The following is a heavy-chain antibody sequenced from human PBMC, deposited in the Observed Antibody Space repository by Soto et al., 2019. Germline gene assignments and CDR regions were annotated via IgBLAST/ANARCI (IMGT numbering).Heavy chain of an antibody. CDR2: ISAYNGNT. V-gene: IGHV1-18*01. D-gene: IGHD3-16*02. J-gene: IGHJ4*02. Sequence: VQLVQSGAEVKKPGASVKVSCKASGYTFTSYGISWVRQAPGQGLEWMGWISAYNGNTNYAQKLQGRVTMTTDTAMSTAYMELRSLRSDDTAVYYCARDQIRRFGGVIVIDYWGQGTLVTVSS. CDR1: GYTFTSYG. CDR3: ARDQIRRFGGVIVIDY.